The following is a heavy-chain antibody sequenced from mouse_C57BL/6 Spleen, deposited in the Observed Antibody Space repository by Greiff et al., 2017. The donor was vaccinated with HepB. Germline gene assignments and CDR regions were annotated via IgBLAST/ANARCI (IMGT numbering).Heavy chain of an antibody. CDR2: INPSSGYT. J-gene: IGHJ2*01. V-gene: IGHV1-4*01. Sequence: QVQLQQSGAELARPGASVKMSCKASGYTFTSYTMHWVNQRPGQGLEWIGYINPSSGYTKYNQKSKDKATLTADKSSSTAYMQLSSLTAEDSAVYYCASQYGNYVGDYYFDYWGQGTTLTVSS. D-gene: IGHD2-10*02. CDR1: GYTFTSYT. CDR3: ASQYGNYVGDYYFDY.